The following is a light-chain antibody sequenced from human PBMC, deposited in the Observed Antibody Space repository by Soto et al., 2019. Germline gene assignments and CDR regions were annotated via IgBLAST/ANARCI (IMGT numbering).Light chain of an antibody. CDR3: QQYNNWPLT. J-gene: IGKJ4*01. CDR1: QRISNN. CDR2: GAS. Sequence: ETVLTQSPVTLSLSPGERASLSCRASQRISNNLAWYQQKPGQAPRLLIYGASTGATGVPGRFSGSGSGTEFTLTISSLQSEDFAVYYCQQYNNWPLTFGGGTKVDIK. V-gene: IGKV3-15*01.